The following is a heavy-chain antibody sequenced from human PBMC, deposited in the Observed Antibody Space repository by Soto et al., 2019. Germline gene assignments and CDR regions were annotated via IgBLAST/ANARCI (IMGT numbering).Heavy chain of an antibody. Sequence: QGQLVQSGAEVKKPGSLVKVSCKASGGTFSRDTISWVRQAPGQGLEWMGGIIPKFGTPNYAQSFQGRVTITADESTSTSYLELSSLRSEDTAVYYCARLYGSGSLSDYWGQGTLVTVSS. CDR2: IIPKFGTP. CDR1: GGTFSRDT. CDR3: ARLYGSGSLSDY. J-gene: IGHJ4*02. D-gene: IGHD3-10*01. V-gene: IGHV1-69*01.